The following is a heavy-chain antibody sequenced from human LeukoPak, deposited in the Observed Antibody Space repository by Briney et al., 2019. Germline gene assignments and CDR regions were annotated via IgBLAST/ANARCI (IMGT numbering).Heavy chain of an antibody. CDR1: GFTFHTSA. Sequence: GTSVKVSCKASGFTFHTSAMQWVRQARGQRLEWIGWIVLGSGNTVYSHKFHDRVIITRDMSTSTVYMELDSLGSEDTAVYYCAAQRGASLHDFWSTRLFDPWGAGTLVTVSS. CDR3: AAQRGASLHDFWSTRLFDP. D-gene: IGHD3-3*01. V-gene: IGHV1-58*02. J-gene: IGHJ5*02. CDR2: IVLGSGNT.